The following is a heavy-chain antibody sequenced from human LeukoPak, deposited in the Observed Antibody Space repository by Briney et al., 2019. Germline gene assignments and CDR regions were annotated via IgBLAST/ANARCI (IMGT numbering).Heavy chain of an antibody. CDR2: ISGGGATT. V-gene: IGHV3-23*01. J-gene: IGHJ4*02. CDR1: GFTFSDYV. D-gene: IGHD6-19*01. CDR3: AKATGYNTGWYIS. Sequence: QAGGSLRLSCAASGFTFSDYVMSWVRQAPGKGLEWVSTISGGGATTNYADSVKGRFTISRDNSKNTLFVQMNSLRAEDTATYFCAKATGYNTGWYISWGQGTLVTVSS.